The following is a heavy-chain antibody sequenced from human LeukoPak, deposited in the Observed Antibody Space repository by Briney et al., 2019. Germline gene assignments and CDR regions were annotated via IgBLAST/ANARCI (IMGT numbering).Heavy chain of an antibody. CDR1: GFTFSSYA. CDR3: ASVISSGWSPNCFDP. J-gene: IGHJ5*02. V-gene: IGHV3-23*01. D-gene: IGHD6-19*01. CDR2: IGGSGGIT. Sequence: GGSLRLSCVASGFTFSSYAMTWVRQAPGKGLEWVSGIGGSGGITFYADSVKGRFTISRDNSKNTLYLQMNSLRAEDTAAYYCASVISSGWSPNCFDPWGQGTLVTVSS.